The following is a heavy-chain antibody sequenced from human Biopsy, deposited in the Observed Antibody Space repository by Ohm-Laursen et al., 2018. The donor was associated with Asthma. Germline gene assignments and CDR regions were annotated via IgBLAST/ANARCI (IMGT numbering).Heavy chain of an antibody. V-gene: IGHV4-39*01. D-gene: IGHD3-22*01. CDR3: VRHQYSSSWSTFDY. Sequence: TLSLTCTVSGGSITSSSYYWGWIRQPPGKGMEWIGSMYHSGSPYYHPSLKSRATISVGMSKNQLSLKMSSVTAADTAVYFCVRHQYSSSWSTFDYWGQGALVTVSS. J-gene: IGHJ4*02. CDR1: GGSITSSSYY. CDR2: MYHSGSP.